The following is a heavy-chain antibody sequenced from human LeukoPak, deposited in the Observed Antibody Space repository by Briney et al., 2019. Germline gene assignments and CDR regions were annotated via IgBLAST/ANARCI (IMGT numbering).Heavy chain of an antibody. J-gene: IGHJ4*02. CDR2: IGIAGDT. V-gene: IGHV3-13*01. D-gene: IGHD2-21*02. CDR1: GFTFSSYD. Sequence: GGSLRLSCAASGFTFSSYDMHWVRRGTGNILEWVSGIGIAGDTYYPASVKGRFTISRENAKSSLYLQMNSLRVADTAVYYCVRGGEVTGPLGYWGQGTLVTVSS. CDR3: VRGGEVTGPLGY.